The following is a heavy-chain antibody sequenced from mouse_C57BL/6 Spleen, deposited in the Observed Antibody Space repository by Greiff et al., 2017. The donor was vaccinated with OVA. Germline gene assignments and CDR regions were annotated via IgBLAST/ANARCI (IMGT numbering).Heavy chain of an antibody. CDR1: GFTFSDYY. J-gene: IGHJ2*01. V-gene: IGHV5-16*01. Sequence: EVQRVESEGGLVQPGSSMKLSCTASGFTFSDYYMAWVRQVPEKGLEWVANINYDGSSTYYLDSLKSRFIISRDNAKNILYLQMSSLKSEDTATYYCARVRIRDYGSSSFDYWGQGTTLTVSS. CDR3: ARVRIRDYGSSSFDY. CDR2: INYDGSST. D-gene: IGHD1-1*01.